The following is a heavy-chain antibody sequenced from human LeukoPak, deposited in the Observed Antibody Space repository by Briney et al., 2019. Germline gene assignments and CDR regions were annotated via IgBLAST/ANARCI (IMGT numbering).Heavy chain of an antibody. V-gene: IGHV4-34*01. J-gene: IGHJ4*02. CDR2: INQGGNT. CDR1: GGSFSGYY. D-gene: IGHD3-10*01. CDR3: ARGSLGVGPDY. Sequence: SETLSLTCAVYGGSFSGYYWSWIRQPPGKGLEWIGEINQGGNTNYNPSLKGRVTISVDTSRNQFSLNLNSVTAADTAMYSCARGSLGVGPDYWGQGTLVTVSS.